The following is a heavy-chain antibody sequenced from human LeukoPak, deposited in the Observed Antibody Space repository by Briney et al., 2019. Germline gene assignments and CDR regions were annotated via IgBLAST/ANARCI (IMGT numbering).Heavy chain of an antibody. CDR1: GFTFSSYA. Sequence: GGSLRLSCAASGFTFSSYAMHWVRKAPGKGLEWVAVISYDGSNKYYADSVKGRFTISRDNSKNTLYLQMNSLRAEDTAVYYCARDQVTIFGVVMSYYYYYYGMDVWGQGTTVTVSS. V-gene: IGHV3-30-3*01. D-gene: IGHD3-3*01. CDR2: ISYDGSNK. CDR3: ARDQVTIFGVVMSYYYYYYGMDV. J-gene: IGHJ6*02.